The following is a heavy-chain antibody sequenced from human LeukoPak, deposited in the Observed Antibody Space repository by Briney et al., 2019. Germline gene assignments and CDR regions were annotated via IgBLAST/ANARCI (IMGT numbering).Heavy chain of an antibody. CDR3: ARARTTRGFDY. CDR2: ISNSGTTI. V-gene: IGHV3-11*04. Sequence: GGSLRLSCAASGFTFSDYYMSWIRQAPGKGLEWVSYISNSGTTIYYVDSVKGRFTISRDNAKNSLHLQMNSLRAEDTAVYYCARARTTRGFDYWGQGTLVTVSS. CDR1: GFTFSDYY. J-gene: IGHJ4*02. D-gene: IGHD4-17*01.